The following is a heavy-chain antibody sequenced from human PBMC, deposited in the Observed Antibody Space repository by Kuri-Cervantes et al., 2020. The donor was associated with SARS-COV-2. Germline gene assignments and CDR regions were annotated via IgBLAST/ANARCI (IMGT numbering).Heavy chain of an antibody. CDR1: GGSISSGSYY. D-gene: IGHD6-25*01. V-gene: IGHV4-61*02. CDR3: ARVAAGYFDY. Sequence: LCCTVSGGSISSGSYYWSWIRQPAGKGLEWIGRIYTSGSTNYNPSLKSRVTISVDTSKNQFSLKLSSVTAADTAVYYCARVAAGYFDYWGQGTLVTVSS. J-gene: IGHJ4*02. CDR2: IYTSGST.